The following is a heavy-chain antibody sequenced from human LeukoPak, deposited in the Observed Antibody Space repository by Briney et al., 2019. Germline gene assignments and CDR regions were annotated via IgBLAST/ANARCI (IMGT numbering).Heavy chain of an antibody. CDR1: GYIFTSYW. V-gene: IGHV5-51*01. CDR3: ARHRIVGATSELDY. D-gene: IGHD1-26*01. CDR2: IYPGDSDT. Sequence: GASLQISSEGSGYIFTSYWIGWVRPLPGKGLEWMGIIYPGDSDTRYSPSFQGHVTISAYKTICTPYLQWSSLKASDTAMYYCARHRIVGATSELDYWGEGTLVTVSS. J-gene: IGHJ4*02.